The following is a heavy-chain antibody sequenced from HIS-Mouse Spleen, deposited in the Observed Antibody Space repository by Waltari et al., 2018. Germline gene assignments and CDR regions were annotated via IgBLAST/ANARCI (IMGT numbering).Heavy chain of an antibody. CDR2: SYYSGRT. CDR3: AREIPYSSSWYDWYFDL. J-gene: IGHJ2*01. D-gene: IGHD6-13*01. Sequence: QLQLQESGPGLVKPSETLSLTCTVSGGSISSSSYYWGWIRQPPGKGLEWIGSSYYSGRTYTNPSLKGRVTIAVDTSRNQFSLKLSSVTAADTAVYYCAREIPYSSSWYDWYFDLWGRGTLVTVSS. CDR1: GGSISSSSYY. V-gene: IGHV4-39*07.